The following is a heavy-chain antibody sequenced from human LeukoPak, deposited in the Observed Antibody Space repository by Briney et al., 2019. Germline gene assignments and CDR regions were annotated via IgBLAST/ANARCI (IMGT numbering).Heavy chain of an antibody. Sequence: PGGSLRLSCAASGFTVSRNYMSWVRQAPGKGLEWVSVIYSGGSTYYADSVKGRFTISRDNSKNTLYLQMNSLRAEDTAVYYCARAGVDCSSTSCYIPFGYWGQGTLVTVSS. CDR3: ARAGVDCSSTSCYIPFGY. CDR2: IYSGGST. V-gene: IGHV3-66*02. J-gene: IGHJ4*02. D-gene: IGHD2-2*02. CDR1: GFTVSRNY.